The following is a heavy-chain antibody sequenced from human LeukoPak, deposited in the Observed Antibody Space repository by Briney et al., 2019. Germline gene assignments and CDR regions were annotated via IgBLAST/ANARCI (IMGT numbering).Heavy chain of an antibody. Sequence: AGGSLRLSCAASGFTFSDYYMSSSGSTIYYADSVKGRFTISRDNAKNSLYLQMNSLRAEDTAVYYCARDGGLWFGELSEGDYWGQGTLVTVSS. CDR2: SSGSTI. J-gene: IGHJ4*02. D-gene: IGHD3-10*01. CDR3: ARDGGLWFGELSEGDY. CDR1: GFTFSDYY. V-gene: IGHV3-11*04.